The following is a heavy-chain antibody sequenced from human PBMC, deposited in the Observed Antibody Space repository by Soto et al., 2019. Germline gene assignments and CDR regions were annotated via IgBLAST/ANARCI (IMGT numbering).Heavy chain of an antibody. D-gene: IGHD1-26*01. J-gene: IGHJ4*02. CDR1: GFSFSDSG. CDR2: ITSSSSHI. Sequence: EVQLVESGGGLVKPGGSLRLSCVASGFSFSDSGMHWVRQAPGKGLEWVSSITSSSSHISYADSVKGRFTSSRDKAQKSLYLEVNSLRPEDTAVYYCARGGGSFSYWGQGTLVTVSS. CDR3: ARGGGSFSY. V-gene: IGHV3-21*01.